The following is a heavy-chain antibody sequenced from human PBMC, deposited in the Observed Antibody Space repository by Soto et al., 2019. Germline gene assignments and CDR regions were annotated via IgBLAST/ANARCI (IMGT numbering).Heavy chain of an antibody. CDR2: LTHDGNI. CDR1: GGSFSGYY. D-gene: IGHD2-15*01. Sequence: QVQLQQWGAGPLKPSETLSLTCAVFGGSFSGYYWTWIRQPPGKGLEWIGQLTHDGNINYNPSLKSXLTISVDPSKNQFSLWLSFVTAADTAVYFCARGQGRSKGGDNWAQGTLVTVSS. J-gene: IGHJ4*02. V-gene: IGHV4-34*01. CDR3: ARGQGRSKGGDN.